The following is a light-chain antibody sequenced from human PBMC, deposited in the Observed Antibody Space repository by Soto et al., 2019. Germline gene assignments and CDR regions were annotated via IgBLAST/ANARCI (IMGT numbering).Light chain of an antibody. CDR3: QQSYSSPPT. CDR2: AAS. V-gene: IGKV1-39*01. Sequence: DIQMTQAPSPLSASVEDRVIITCRASQSISNHLNWYQQKPGKAPKLLIFAASSLQSGVPSRLSGSRSGPDFTLTISSLQPEDFATYYCQQSYSSPPTFGQGTKVDI. J-gene: IGKJ1*01. CDR1: QSISNH.